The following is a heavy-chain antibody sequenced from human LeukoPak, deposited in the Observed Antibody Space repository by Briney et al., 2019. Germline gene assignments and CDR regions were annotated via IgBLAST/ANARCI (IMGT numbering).Heavy chain of an antibody. CDR2: IYTSGST. CDR3: ARVYIAAAGTGNWFDP. CDR1: GGSISSYY. V-gene: IGHV4-4*09. D-gene: IGHD6-13*01. J-gene: IGHJ5*02. Sequence: SETLSLTCTVSGGSISSYYWSWIRQPPGKGLEWIGYIYTSGSTNYNPSLKSRVTISVDTSKNQFSLKLSSVTAADTAVYYCARVYIAAAGTGNWFDPWGQGTLVTVSS.